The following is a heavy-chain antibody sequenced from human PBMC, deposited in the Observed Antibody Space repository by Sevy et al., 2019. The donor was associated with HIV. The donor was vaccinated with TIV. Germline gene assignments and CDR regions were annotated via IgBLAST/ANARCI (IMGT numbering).Heavy chain of an antibody. V-gene: IGHV1-18*01. CDR1: GYTFTSYG. Sequence: ASVKVSCKASGYTFTSYGISWVRQAPGQGLEWMGWISAYNGNTNYAQKLQGRVTMTTDTSTSTAYMELRSLRSDDTAVYYCASGAAPSSSWYDDYYYGMDVWGQGTTVTVSS. CDR2: ISAYNGNT. J-gene: IGHJ6*02. D-gene: IGHD6-13*01. CDR3: ASGAAPSSSWYDDYYYGMDV.